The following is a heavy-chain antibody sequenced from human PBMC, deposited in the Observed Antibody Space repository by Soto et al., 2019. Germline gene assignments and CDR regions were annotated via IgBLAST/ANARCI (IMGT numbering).Heavy chain of an antibody. J-gene: IGHJ3*02. Sequence: GGSLRLSCAASGFTFSSYAMSWVRQAPGKGLEWVSGISDSGGSTYYAGSVKGRFTISRDNSKNTLYLEMNSLRAEDTAVYYCAKVVPPRPRSFDIWGQGTMVTVSS. D-gene: IGHD6-6*01. CDR3: AKVVPPRPRSFDI. CDR1: GFTFSSYA. CDR2: ISDSGGST. V-gene: IGHV3-23*01.